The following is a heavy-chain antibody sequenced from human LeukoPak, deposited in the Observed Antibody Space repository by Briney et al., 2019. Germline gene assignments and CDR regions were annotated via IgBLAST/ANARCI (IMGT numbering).Heavy chain of an antibody. CDR2: IKSETDGGTT. J-gene: IGHJ4*02. CDR1: GFTFNNAW. D-gene: IGHD3-22*01. V-gene: IGHV3-15*01. Sequence: GGSLRLSCAASGFTFNNAWMSWVCLAPGKGLEWVGRIKSETDGGTTDYVAPVKGRFTISRDDSKNTLYLQMNSLKTEDTAVYYCTTPDSRVSKWSLSYWGQGTLVTVSS. CDR3: TTPDSRVSKWSLSY.